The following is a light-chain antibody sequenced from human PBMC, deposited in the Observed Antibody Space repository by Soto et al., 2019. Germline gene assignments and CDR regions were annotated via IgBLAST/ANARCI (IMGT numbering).Light chain of an antibody. V-gene: IGLV1-40*01. Sequence: HSVLTQPPSGSGVPGQRVTVSCTGSSSNIGAGYDVHWYQQLPGTAPKLLIYGNSNRPSGVPDRFSGSKSGTSASLAITGLQAEDEADYYCQSYDSSLSAYYVFGTGTKVTVL. CDR2: GNS. CDR3: QSYDSSLSAYYV. J-gene: IGLJ1*01. CDR1: SSNIGAGYD.